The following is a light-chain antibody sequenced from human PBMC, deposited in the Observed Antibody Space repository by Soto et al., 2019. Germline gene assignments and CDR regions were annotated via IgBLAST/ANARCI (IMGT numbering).Light chain of an antibody. CDR3: QQRSNWPPTWT. V-gene: IGKV3-11*01. CDR2: DAS. CDR1: QNVNNY. J-gene: IGKJ1*01. Sequence: EIVLTQSPATLSLSPGQRATLFCRASQNVNNYLAWYQQKPGQAPRLLIYDASNRATGIPARFSGSGSGTDFTLTISSLEPEDFAVYYCQQRSNWPPTWTFGQGTKVDIK.